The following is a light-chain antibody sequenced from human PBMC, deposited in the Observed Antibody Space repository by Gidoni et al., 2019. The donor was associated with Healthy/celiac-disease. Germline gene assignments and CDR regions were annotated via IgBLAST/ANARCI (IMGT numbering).Light chain of an antibody. Sequence: SYELTQPPSVSVSPGQTASITCSGDKLGDKYACWYQQKPGPSPVLVIYQASKRPSGIPERFSGSNSGNTATLTISGTQAMDEADYYCQAWDSSTVVFGTGTKVTVL. CDR1: KLGDKY. J-gene: IGLJ1*01. CDR3: QAWDSSTVV. V-gene: IGLV3-1*01. CDR2: QAS.